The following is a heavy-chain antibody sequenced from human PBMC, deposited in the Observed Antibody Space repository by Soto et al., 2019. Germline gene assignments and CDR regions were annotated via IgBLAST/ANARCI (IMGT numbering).Heavy chain of an antibody. CDR3: ARGNPGYYNSKGFDP. D-gene: IGHD3-9*01. J-gene: IGHJ5*02. CDR1: GYTFTGYY. CDR2: INPNSGGT. V-gene: IGHV1-2*04. Sequence: GASVKVSCKASGYTFTGYYMHWVRQAPGQGLEWMGWINPNSGGTNYAQKFQGWVTMTRDTSISTAYMELSRLRSDDTAVYYCARGNPGYYNSKGFDPWGQGTLVTVSS.